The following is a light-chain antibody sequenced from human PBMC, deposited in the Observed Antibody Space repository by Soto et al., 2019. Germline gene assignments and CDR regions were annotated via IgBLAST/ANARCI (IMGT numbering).Light chain of an antibody. CDR1: KLGDKY. Sequence: SSELTQPPSVSVSPGQTASITCSGDKLGDKYACWYQQKPGQSPVLVIYQDSKRPSGIPERFSGSNSGNTATLTISGTQVREGGDYYGRAGNRSTGDVLLGGGPKLT. CDR3: RAGNRSTGDVL. J-gene: IGLJ2*01. CDR2: QDS. V-gene: IGLV3-1*01.